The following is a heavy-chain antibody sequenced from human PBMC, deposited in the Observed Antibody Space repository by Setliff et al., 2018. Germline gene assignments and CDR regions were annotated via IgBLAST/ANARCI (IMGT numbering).Heavy chain of an antibody. Sequence: GGSLRLSCVASGFTFSDYGMHWVRQAPGKGLEWVALIWNDGSNKFYGDSVKGRFTISIDNSKNTLYLQRNSLRAEDTAVYYCAKNWATAHHYYYGMDVWGQGTTVTVSS. CDR1: GFTFSDYG. V-gene: IGHV3-33*06. D-gene: IGHD2-21*02. CDR2: IWNDGSNK. CDR3: AKNWATAHHYYYGMDV. J-gene: IGHJ6*02.